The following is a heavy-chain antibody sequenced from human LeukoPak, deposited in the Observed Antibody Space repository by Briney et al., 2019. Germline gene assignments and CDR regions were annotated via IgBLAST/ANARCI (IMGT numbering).Heavy chain of an antibody. J-gene: IGHJ6*04. Sequence: PGGTLRLSCAASGFTFSFYGMNWVRQAPGKGLEWVSGITGAGHTYYADSVKGRFTISRDNSKNTLYLQMNSLRAEDTAVYYCAELGITMIGGVWGKGTTVTISS. CDR3: AELGITMIGGV. CDR2: ITGAGHT. V-gene: IGHV3-23*01. CDR1: GFTFSFYG. D-gene: IGHD3-10*02.